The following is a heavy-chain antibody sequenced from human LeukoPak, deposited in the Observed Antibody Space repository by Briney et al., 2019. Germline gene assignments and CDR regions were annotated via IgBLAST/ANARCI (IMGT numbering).Heavy chain of an antibody. CDR3: ARSTVGGITLAY. D-gene: IGHD1-26*01. CDR1: GYTFTSYD. J-gene: IGHJ4*02. Sequence: ASVKVSCKASGYTFTSYDINWVRQATGQGLEWMGWMNPNSGNTGYAQKFQGRVTITADQSTSTAYMELSSLRSGDTAVYYCARSTVGGITLAYWGQGTLVTVSS. V-gene: IGHV1-8*03. CDR2: MNPNSGNT.